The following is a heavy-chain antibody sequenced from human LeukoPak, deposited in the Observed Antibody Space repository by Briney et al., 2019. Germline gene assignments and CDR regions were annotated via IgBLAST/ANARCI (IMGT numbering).Heavy chain of an antibody. Sequence: GRSLRLSCAASGFIFSSYAMHWVRQAPGKGLEWVANIKSDGSEKYYLDSVKGRFTISRDNAKNSLYLQMNSLRAEDSAVYYCARYCTFRTCSGTKFDSWGQGTLVTVSS. CDR2: IKSDGSEK. V-gene: IGHV3-7*01. CDR1: GFIFSSYA. D-gene: IGHD1-1*01. CDR3: ARYCTFRTCSGTKFDS. J-gene: IGHJ4*02.